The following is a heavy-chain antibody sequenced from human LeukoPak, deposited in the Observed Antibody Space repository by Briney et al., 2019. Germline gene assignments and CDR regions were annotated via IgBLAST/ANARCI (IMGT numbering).Heavy chain of an antibody. V-gene: IGHV3-48*03. CDR2: ISSSGSTI. CDR1: GFTFSSYE. CDR3: ARVGYCSGGSCSLSWFDP. J-gene: IGHJ5*02. Sequence: GGSLRLSCAASGFTFSSYEMNWVRQAPGKGLEWVSYISSSGSTIYYADSVKGLFTISRDNAKNSLYLQMNSLRAEDTAVYYCARVGYCSGGSCSLSWFDPWGQGTLVTVSS. D-gene: IGHD2-15*01.